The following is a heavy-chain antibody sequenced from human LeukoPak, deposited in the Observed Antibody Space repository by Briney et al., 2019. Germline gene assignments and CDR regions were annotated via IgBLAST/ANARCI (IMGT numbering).Heavy chain of an antibody. Sequence: GGSLRLSCAASGFTFSSCDMHWVRQATGKGLEWVSAIGTAGDTYYPGSVKGRFTISRENAKNSLYLQMNSLRAGDTAVYYCARGGPYEPPDYWGQGTLVTVSS. CDR3: ARGGPYEPPDY. V-gene: IGHV3-13*01. CDR1: GFTFSSCD. CDR2: IGTAGDT. J-gene: IGHJ4*02. D-gene: IGHD3-3*01.